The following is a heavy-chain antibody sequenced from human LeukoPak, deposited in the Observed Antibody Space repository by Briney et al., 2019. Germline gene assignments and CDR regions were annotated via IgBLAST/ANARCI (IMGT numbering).Heavy chain of an antibody. CDR3: AGAGSGYFDY. J-gene: IGHJ4*02. CDR2: IYYSGST. D-gene: IGHD3-10*01. CDR1: GGSISSGGYY. Sequence: SETLSLTCTVSGGSISSGGYYWSWIRQHPGKGLEWIGYIYYSGSTYYNPSLKSRVTISVDTSKNQFSLKLSSVTAADTVVYYCAGAGSGYFDYWGQGTLVTVSS. V-gene: IGHV4-31*03.